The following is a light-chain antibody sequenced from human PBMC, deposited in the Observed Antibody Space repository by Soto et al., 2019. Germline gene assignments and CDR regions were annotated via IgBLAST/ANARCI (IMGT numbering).Light chain of an antibody. Sequence: EMVLTQSPGTLSLSPGERATLHCRASQIGNTNYLAWYQQRPGQPLRLLIYSVFTRANGTPDRFSGSGSGTDFTLTISRLAPEDSALYYCQHYGHPRWTFGPGTRVEIK. V-gene: IGKV3-20*01. CDR2: SVF. CDR3: QHYGHPRWT. J-gene: IGKJ1*01. CDR1: QIGNTNY.